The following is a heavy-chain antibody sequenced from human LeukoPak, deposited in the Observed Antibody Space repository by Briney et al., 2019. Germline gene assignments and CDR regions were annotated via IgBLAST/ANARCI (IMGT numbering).Heavy chain of an antibody. CDR3: AKDDYRYVDY. J-gene: IGHJ4*02. D-gene: IGHD3-16*02. Sequence: PGGSLRLSCAASGFTFSSYGIHWVRQAPGKGLEWVAFIGNDENNKKFGDPVKGRFTISRDNSTSTVYLQMNSLRVEDTAVYYCAKDDYRYVDYWGQGTLVIVSS. V-gene: IGHV3-30*02. CDR1: GFTFSSYG. CDR2: IGNDENNK.